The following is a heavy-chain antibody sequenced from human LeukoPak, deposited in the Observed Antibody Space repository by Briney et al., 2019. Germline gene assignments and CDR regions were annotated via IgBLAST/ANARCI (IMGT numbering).Heavy chain of an antibody. CDR2: INPSGGST. V-gene: IGHV1-46*01. D-gene: IGHD3-3*01. J-gene: IGHJ4*02. CDR3: AMCEYDFWSGPLDY. CDR1: GYTFTNYY. Sequence: ASVKVSCKASGYTFTNYYIHWMRQAPGQGLECMGIINPSGGSTSYAQKFQGRVTMTRDTSISTAYMELSRLRSDDTAVYYCAMCEYDFWSGPLDYWGQGTLVTVSS.